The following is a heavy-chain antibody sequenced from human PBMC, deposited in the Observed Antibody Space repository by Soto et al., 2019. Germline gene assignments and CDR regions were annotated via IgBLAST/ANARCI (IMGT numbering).Heavy chain of an antibody. D-gene: IGHD2-2*01. Sequence: SETLSLACGVCGGSFSGYYWILIRQPPGKGVEWIGEINHSGSTNYNPSLESRVTISVDTSKNQFSLKLSSVTAADTAVYYCASALRVPAAIRYYGMDVWGQGTTVTVSS. CDR2: INHSGST. CDR1: GGSFSGYY. J-gene: IGHJ6*02. V-gene: IGHV4-34*01. CDR3: ASALRVPAAIRYYGMDV.